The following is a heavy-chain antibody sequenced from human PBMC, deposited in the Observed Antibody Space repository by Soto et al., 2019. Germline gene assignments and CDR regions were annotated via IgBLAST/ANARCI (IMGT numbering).Heavy chain of an antibody. CDR2: IYWDGDK. J-gene: IGHJ4*02. CDR3: ARRTTPWGVEVSTYDY. CDR1: GFSLTTNGVG. Sequence: QITLKESGPTLVKPTQTLTLTCTFSGFSLTTNGVGVGWIRQPPGKALEWLALIYWDGDKRYSPSLRSMLTITKDTSKNQVVRTVTNMDPVDTATYYCARRTTPWGVEVSTYDYWGQGTLVTVSS. V-gene: IGHV2-5*02. D-gene: IGHD2-2*01.